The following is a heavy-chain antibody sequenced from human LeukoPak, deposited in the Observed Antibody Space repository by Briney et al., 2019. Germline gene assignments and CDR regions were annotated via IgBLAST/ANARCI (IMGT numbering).Heavy chain of an antibody. CDR1: GFTFSSYA. D-gene: IGHD4-17*01. J-gene: IGHJ5*02. CDR2: ISYDGSNK. CDR3: ARAQSNSSYRRYGDARFDP. Sequence: GGSLRLSCAASGFTFSSYAMHWVRQAPGKGLEWVAVISYDGSNKYYADSVKGRFTISRDNSKNTLYLQMNSLRAEDTAVYYCARAQSNSSYRRYGDARFDPWGQGTLVTVSS. V-gene: IGHV3-30-3*01.